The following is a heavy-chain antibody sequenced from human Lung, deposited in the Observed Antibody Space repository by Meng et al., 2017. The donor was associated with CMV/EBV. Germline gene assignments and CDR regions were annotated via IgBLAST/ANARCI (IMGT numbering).Heavy chain of an antibody. CDR3: ARDFVVLPAATYFDY. J-gene: IGHJ4*02. D-gene: IGHD2-2*01. V-gene: IGHV1-2*02. CDR2: ISPNSGGT. Sequence: ASVXVSXKASGYSFTAYYIHWVRQAPGQGLEWMGWISPNSGGTNYAQRFQGRVTLTRDTSISTVYMELRRLTSDDTAVYFCARDFVVLPAATYFDYWSQGXLVTVSS. CDR1: GYSFTAYY.